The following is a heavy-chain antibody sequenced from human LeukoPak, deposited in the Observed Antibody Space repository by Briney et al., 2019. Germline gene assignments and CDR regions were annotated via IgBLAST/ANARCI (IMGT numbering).Heavy chain of an antibody. CDR3: ARIGLYTSSWYFDI. CDR2: IKQDESEK. J-gene: IGHJ3*02. CDR1: GDSIISSNC. V-gene: IGHV3-7*01. Sequence: ETLSLTCAVSGDSIISSNCWSWVRQAPGKGLECVAIIKQDESEKYYVDSVKGRFTISRDNAKNSLYLQVNSLRAEDTAVYYCARIGLYTSSWYFDIWGQGTMVTVSS. D-gene: IGHD6-13*01.